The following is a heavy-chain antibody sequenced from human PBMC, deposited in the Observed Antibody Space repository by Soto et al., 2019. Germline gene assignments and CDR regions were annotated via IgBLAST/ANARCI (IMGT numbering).Heavy chain of an antibody. CDR3: ARDSSPDLHYDFWSGTFDY. J-gene: IGHJ4*02. V-gene: IGHV3-33*01. CDR1: GFTFSSYG. Sequence: PGGSLRLSCAASGFTFSSYGMHWVRQAPGKGLEWVAVIWYDGSNKYYADSVKGRFTISRDNSKNTLYLQMNSLRAEDTAVYYCARDSSPDLHYDFWSGTFDYWGQGTLVTVSS. CDR2: IWYDGSNK. D-gene: IGHD3-3*01.